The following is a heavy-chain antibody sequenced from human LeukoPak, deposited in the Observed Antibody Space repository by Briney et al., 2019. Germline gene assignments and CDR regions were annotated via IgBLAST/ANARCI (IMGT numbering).Heavy chain of an antibody. CDR1: GFTFDDYA. J-gene: IGHJ1*01. CDR2: ISWNIGSI. CDR3: VKEGYNAEYFHH. Sequence: GRSLRLSCAAPGFTFDDYAMHWVRQAPGKGLEWVSRISWNIGSIGYADSVKGRFTVSRDNAKNSLFLQKNSLRAEDMAFYYCVKEGYNAEYFHHWGQGTLVTVSS. D-gene: IGHD1-14*01. V-gene: IGHV3-9*03.